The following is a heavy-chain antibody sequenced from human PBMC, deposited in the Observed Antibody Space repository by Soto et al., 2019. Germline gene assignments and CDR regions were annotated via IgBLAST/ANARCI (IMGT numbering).Heavy chain of an antibody. CDR1: GGSISSGDYY. Sequence: QVQLQESGPGLVKPSQTLSLTCTVSGGSISSGDYYWSWIRQPPGKGLEWIGNIYYSGSTCYNPSLEWRVTISVGTAKDPLCLNLSSVTAADPAVSSGASSSYGYTFNAYWGQRAPFSVSS. CDR2: IYYSGST. J-gene: IGHJ4*02. V-gene: IGHV4-30-4*01. CDR3: ASSSYGYTFNAY. D-gene: IGHD5-18*01.